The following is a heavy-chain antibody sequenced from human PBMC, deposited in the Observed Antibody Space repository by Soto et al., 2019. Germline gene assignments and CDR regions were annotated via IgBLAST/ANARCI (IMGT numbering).Heavy chain of an antibody. Sequence: EVQLVEAGGGLIQPGGSLRLSCAASGLTVSSNDMSWVRQSPGKGLEWVSVIYSGGSKHDADSVKGRFTIARDNSKHMVYLQKNSLRDDDTDVYFCASSSRKDYNFGMDAWGQGTTVIVSS. J-gene: IGHJ6*02. CDR1: GLTVSSND. D-gene: IGHD1-20*01. V-gene: IGHV3-53*01. CDR2: IYSGGSK. CDR3: ASSSRKDYNFGMDA.